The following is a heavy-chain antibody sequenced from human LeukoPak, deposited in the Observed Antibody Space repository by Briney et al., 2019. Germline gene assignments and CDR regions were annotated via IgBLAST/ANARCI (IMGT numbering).Heavy chain of an antibody. CDR3: GRGLRVGIGAAGTGY. V-gene: IGHV1-46*01. Sequence: ASVKVSCKASGYTFTSYYMHWVRQAPGQGLEWMGIINPSGGSTSYAQKFQGRVTMTRDTSTSTVYMELSSLRSEDTAVYYCGRGLRVGIGAAGTGYWGQGTLVTVSS. D-gene: IGHD6-13*01. J-gene: IGHJ4*02. CDR1: GYTFTSYY. CDR2: INPSGGST.